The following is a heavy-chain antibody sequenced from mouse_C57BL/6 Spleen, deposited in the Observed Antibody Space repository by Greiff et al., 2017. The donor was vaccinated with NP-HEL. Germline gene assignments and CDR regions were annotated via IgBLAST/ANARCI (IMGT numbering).Heavy chain of an antibody. J-gene: IGHJ4*01. CDR3: ARGGMVTTRGAMDY. V-gene: IGHV1-63*01. D-gene: IGHD2-2*01. CDR1: GYTFTNYW. CDR2: IYPGGGYT. Sequence: QVQLQQSGAELVRPGTSVKMSCKASGYTFTNYWIGWAKQRPGHGLEWIGDIYPGGGYTNYNEKFKGKATLTADKSSSTAYMQFSSLTSEDSAIYYCARGGMVTTRGAMDYWGQGTSVTVSS.